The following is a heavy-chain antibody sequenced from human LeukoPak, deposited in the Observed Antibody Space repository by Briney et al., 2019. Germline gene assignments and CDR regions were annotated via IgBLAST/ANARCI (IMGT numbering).Heavy chain of an antibody. D-gene: IGHD6-13*01. V-gene: IGHV3-30*18. Sequence: GRSLRLSCAASGFTFSSYGMHWVRQAPGKGLEWVAVISYDGSNKYYADSVKGRFTISRDNSKNTLYLQMNSLRAEDTAVYYCAKVGTGYSSSYDAFDIWGQGTMVTVSS. J-gene: IGHJ3*02. CDR3: AKVGTGYSSSYDAFDI. CDR1: GFTFSSYG. CDR2: ISYDGSNK.